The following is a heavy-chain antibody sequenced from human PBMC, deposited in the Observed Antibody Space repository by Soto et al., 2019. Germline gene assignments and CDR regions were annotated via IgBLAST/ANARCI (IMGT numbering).Heavy chain of an antibody. CDR3: ARIRHLGELPPTTKYFDY. V-gene: IGHV4-34*01. CDR1: GGSFSGYY. CDR2: INHSGST. Sequence: QVQLQQWGAGLLKPSETLSLTCAVYGGSFSGYYWSWIRQPPGKGLEWIGEINHSGSTNYNPSLKSRVTISVDTSKNQFSLKLSSVTAADTAVYYCARIRHLGELPPTTKYFDYWGQGTLVTVSS. J-gene: IGHJ4*02. D-gene: IGHD3-16*01.